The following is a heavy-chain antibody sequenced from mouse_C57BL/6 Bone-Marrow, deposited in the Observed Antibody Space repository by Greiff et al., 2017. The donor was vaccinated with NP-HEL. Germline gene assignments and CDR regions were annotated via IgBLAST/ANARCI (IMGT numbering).Heavy chain of an antibody. Sequence: VQLQQPGAELVKPGAAGRLSCAASGYTFTSYWMHWVKQRPGQGLEWIGMIHPNSGSTNYNEKFKSKATLTVDKSSSTAYMQLSSLTSEDSAVYYCANTVVDWYFDVWGTGTTVTVSS. CDR1: GYTFTSYW. CDR3: ANTVVDWYFDV. J-gene: IGHJ1*03. V-gene: IGHV1-64*01. CDR2: IHPNSGST. D-gene: IGHD1-1*01.